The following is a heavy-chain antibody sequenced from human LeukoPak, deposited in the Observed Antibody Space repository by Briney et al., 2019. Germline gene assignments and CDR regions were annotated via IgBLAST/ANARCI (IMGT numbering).Heavy chain of an antibody. CDR2: IWYDGSNK. D-gene: IGHD2-2*01. J-gene: IGHJ6*03. V-gene: IGHV3-33*01. Sequence: PGGSPRLSCAASGFTFSSYGMHWVRQAPGKGLEWVAVIWYDGSNKYYADSVKGRFTISRDNSKNTLYLQMNSLRAEDTAVYYCARVGYCSSTSCYYYYYYMDVWGKGTTVTVSS. CDR1: GFTFSSYG. CDR3: ARVGYCSSTSCYYYYYYMDV.